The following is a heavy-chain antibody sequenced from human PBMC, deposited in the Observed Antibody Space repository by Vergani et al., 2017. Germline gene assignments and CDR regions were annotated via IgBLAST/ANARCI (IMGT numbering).Heavy chain of an antibody. Sequence: QVQLVESGGGLVKPGGSLRLSCAASGFTFSDYYMSWIRQAPGKGLEWVSYISSSSSYTNYADSVKGRFTISRDNSKNTLYLQMNSLRAEDTAVYYCAREEYYYMDVWGKGTTVTVSS. J-gene: IGHJ6*03. CDR1: GFTFSDYY. CDR3: AREEYYYMDV. V-gene: IGHV3-11*06. CDR2: ISSSSSYT.